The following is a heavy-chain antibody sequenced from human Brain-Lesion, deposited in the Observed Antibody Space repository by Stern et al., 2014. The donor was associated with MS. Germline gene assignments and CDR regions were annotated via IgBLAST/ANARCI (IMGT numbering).Heavy chain of an antibody. CDR2: IKQDGSEK. J-gene: IGHJ6*02. D-gene: IGHD1-14*01. Sequence: EMQLVESGGRLVQPGGSLRLSCAASGFTFSNYWMSWVRQAPEKGLEWVANIKQDGSEKYYVDSVKGRFTISRDNAKNSLYLQMNSLRAEDTAVYYCARDQYRVPYYYYYYGMDVWGQGTTVTVSS. V-gene: IGHV3-7*01. CDR3: ARDQYRVPYYYYYYGMDV. CDR1: GFTFSNYW.